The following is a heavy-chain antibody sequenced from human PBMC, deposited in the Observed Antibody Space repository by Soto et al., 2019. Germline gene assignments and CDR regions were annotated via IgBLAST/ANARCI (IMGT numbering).Heavy chain of an antibody. CDR2: ISYDGSNK. CDR3: ARDSDYGGNSD. D-gene: IGHD4-17*01. CDR1: GFTFSSYA. Sequence: PGGSLRLSCSASGFTFSSYAMHWVRQAPGKGLEWVAVISYDGSNKYYADSVKGRFTISRDNSKNTLYLQMNSLRAEDTAVYYCARDSDYGGNSDWGQGTLVTVSS. V-gene: IGHV3-30-3*01. J-gene: IGHJ4*02.